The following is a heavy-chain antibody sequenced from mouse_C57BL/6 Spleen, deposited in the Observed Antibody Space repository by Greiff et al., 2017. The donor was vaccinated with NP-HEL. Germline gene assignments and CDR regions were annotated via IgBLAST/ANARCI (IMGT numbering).Heavy chain of an antibody. CDR3: ATYGSRTLFDY. CDR1: GYAFSSSW. Sequence: QVQLKESGPELVKPGASVKISCKASGYAFSSSWMNWVKQRPGKGLEWIGRIYPGDGDTNYNGKFKGKATLTADKSSSTAYMQLSSLTSEDSAVYFCATYGSRTLFDYWGQGTTLTVSS. D-gene: IGHD1-1*01. V-gene: IGHV1-82*01. J-gene: IGHJ2*01. CDR2: IYPGDGDT.